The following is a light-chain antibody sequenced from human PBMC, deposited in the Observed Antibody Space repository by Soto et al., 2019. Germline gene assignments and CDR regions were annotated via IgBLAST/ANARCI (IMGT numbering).Light chain of an antibody. V-gene: IGKV2-28*01. CDR1: QSLLYSNGYNY. J-gene: IGKJ2*01. CDR2: LGS. CDR3: MQSLQGPFT. Sequence: DIVMTQSPLSLPVTPGEPASISCRSSQSLLYSNGYNYLDWYLQKPGQSPQLLIYLGSNRASGVPDRFSGSGSGTDFTLNISRVEAEDVGVYYCMQSLQGPFTFGQGSKLEIQ.